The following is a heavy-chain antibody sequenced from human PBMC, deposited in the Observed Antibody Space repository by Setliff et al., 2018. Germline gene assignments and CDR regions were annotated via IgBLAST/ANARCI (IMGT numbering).Heavy chain of an antibody. CDR1: GFTFNTYW. Sequence: GGSLRLSCAASGFTFNTYWMTWVRQAPGKGLEWVANIKQDGSEKYYVDSVKGRFTISRDNVKNSLYLQMSSLRAEDTAVYYCAKPATVTTTHYYYYMDVWGKGTTVTVSS. D-gene: IGHD4-4*01. J-gene: IGHJ6*03. CDR2: IKQDGSEK. V-gene: IGHV3-7*03. CDR3: AKPATVTTTHYYYYMDV.